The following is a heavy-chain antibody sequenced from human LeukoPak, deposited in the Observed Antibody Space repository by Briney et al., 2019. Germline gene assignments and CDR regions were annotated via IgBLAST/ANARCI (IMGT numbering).Heavy chain of an antibody. V-gene: IGHV3-74*01. CDR2: ITPDGSTT. Sequence: GGSLRLSCVASGFTFSDYYMHWVRQAPGKGLVWVSRITPDGSTTIYADSVKGRFTISRDNARNTLYLQMNSLRDEDTAMYYCVRDLNYLVDSWGQGTLVTVSP. J-gene: IGHJ4*02. D-gene: IGHD1-1*01. CDR1: GFTFSDYY. CDR3: VRDLNYLVDS.